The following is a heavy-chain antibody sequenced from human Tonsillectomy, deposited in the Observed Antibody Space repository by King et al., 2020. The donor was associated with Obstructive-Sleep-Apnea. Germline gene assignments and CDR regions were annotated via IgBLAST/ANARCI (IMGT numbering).Heavy chain of an antibody. D-gene: IGHD6-19*01. CDR2: IGGSGSST. CDR1: GFTFSSYA. J-gene: IGHJ3*02. V-gene: IGHV3-23*04. Sequence: VQLVESGGGLVQPGGSLRLSCAASGFTFSSYAISWVRQAPGKGLEWVSAIGGSGSSTYYADSVKVRFTISRDNSKKKLYLQMNSLRAEETALYYCAKEQSTVGGNGAFDIWGQGTMVTVSS. CDR3: AKEQSTVGGNGAFDI.